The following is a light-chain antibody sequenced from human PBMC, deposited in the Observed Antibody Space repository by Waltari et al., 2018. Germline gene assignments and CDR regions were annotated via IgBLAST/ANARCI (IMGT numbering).Light chain of an antibody. V-gene: IGLV2-14*03. CDR1: SRDVGGYNY. CDR2: AVS. Sequence: QSALTQPASVSGSPGQSITISCTGNSRDVGGYNYVAWDQQHPGKAPKLMIYAVSNRPSGVSNRFSGSKSGNTASLTISGLQAEDEADYYCSSYTSSSTVVFGGGTKLTVL. J-gene: IGLJ2*01. CDR3: SSYTSSSTVV.